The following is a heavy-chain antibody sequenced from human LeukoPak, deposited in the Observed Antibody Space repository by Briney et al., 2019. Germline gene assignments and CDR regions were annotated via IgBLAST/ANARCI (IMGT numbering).Heavy chain of an antibody. CDR2: ISAYNGNT. CDR3: ARGPEYCGSTSCYPNWFDP. J-gene: IGHJ5*02. CDR1: GYTFTSYG. Sequence: ASVKVSCKASGYTFTSYGISGVRQAPGQGLEWMGWISAYNGNTNYAQKLQGRVTMTTDTSTSTAYMELRSLRSDDTAVYYCARGPEYCGSTSCYPNWFDPGGQGTLVTVSA. D-gene: IGHD2-2*01. V-gene: IGHV1-18*04.